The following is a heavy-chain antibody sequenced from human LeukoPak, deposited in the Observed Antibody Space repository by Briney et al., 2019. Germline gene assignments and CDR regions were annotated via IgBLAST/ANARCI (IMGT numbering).Heavy chain of an antibody. J-gene: IGHJ4*02. CDR3: ARDGRGYDSSGYYYVDY. Sequence: GGSLRLSCAASGFTFSSYAMHWVRQAPGKGLEWVAVISYDGSNKYYADSVKGRFTISRDNSKNTPYLQMNSLRAEDTAVYYCARDGRGYDSSGYYYVDYWGQGTLVTVSS. CDR1: GFTFSSYA. V-gene: IGHV3-30*01. D-gene: IGHD3-22*01. CDR2: ISYDGSNK.